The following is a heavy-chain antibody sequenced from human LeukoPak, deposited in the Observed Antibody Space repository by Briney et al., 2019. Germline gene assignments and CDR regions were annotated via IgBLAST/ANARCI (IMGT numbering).Heavy chain of an antibody. D-gene: IGHD3-10*01. CDR1: GGSISSGGYY. V-gene: IGHV4-31*03. J-gene: IGHJ3*02. CDR3: ARYGGSYGSGGYYLAAFDI. Sequence: SETLSLTCTVSGGSISSGGYYWSWIRQHPGKGPEWIGYIYYSGSTYYNPSLKSRVTISVDTSKNQFSLKLSSVTAADTAVYYCARYGGSYGSGGYYLAAFDIWGQGTMVTVSS. CDR2: IYYSGST.